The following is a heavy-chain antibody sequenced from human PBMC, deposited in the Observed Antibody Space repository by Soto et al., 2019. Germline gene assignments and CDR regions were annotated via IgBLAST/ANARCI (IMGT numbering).Heavy chain of an antibody. D-gene: IGHD3-10*01. J-gene: IGHJ4*02. V-gene: IGHV3-33*01. CDR2: IWYDGSDK. CDR3: ARVPHYGSGKSFDY. Sequence: QVQLVESGGGVVQPGRTLRLSCAASGFTFSNYGMHWVRQAPGEGLEWVALIWYDGSDKYYEESVKGRFTISRDNSKNTLYLPINRLRVEDSAVYYCARVPHYGSGKSFDYWGQGTLVTVSS. CDR1: GFTFSNYG.